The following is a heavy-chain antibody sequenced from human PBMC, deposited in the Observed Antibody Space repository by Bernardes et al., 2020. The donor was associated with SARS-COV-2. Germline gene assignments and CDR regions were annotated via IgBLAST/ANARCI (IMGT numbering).Heavy chain of an antibody. Sequence: SETLSLTCVVSGGSISSSDSWSWVRQPPGKGLEWIGKIYHSGSTNYNPSLKSRVTISVDKSKNQFSLKLTSVTAADTAVYYCARSGVHDFWSGYYYYHYGMDVWGQGTTVTVSS. V-gene: IGHV4-4*02. CDR2: IYHSGST. CDR1: GGSISSSDS. J-gene: IGHJ6*02. D-gene: IGHD3-3*01. CDR3: ARSGVHDFWSGYYYYHYGMDV.